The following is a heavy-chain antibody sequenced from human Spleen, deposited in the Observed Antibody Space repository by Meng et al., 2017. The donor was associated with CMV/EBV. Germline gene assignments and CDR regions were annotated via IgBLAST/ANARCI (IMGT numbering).Heavy chain of an antibody. V-gene: IGHV1-69*10. CDR3: ARDSSPARYWYYGMDV. CDR2: IIPILGIP. CDR1: GGTFSDYT. J-gene: IGHJ6*02. Sequence: SVKVSCKASGGTFSDYTISWVRQAPGQGLEWMGGIIPILGIPNYAQKFQGRVTIIADKSTSTAYMELSSLRSEDTAVYYCARDSSPARYWYYGMDVWGQGTTVTVSS. D-gene: IGHD6-13*01.